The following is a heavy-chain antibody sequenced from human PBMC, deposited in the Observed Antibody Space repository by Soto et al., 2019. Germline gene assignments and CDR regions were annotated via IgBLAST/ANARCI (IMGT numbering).Heavy chain of an antibody. Sequence: SVFAVCLNEVGVGWIRQRPGKALEWLALIYWNDDKRYSPSIKSRLTITKDTSQNQVVLTMTHIHHVGTASYFFTNKHHIGVVLYVLAFWGQGTTVTVFS. CDR1: VFAVCLNEVG. D-gene: IGHD3-22*01. V-gene: IGHV2-5*01. CDR2: IYWNDDK. J-gene: IGHJ3*01. CDR3: TNKHHIGVVLYVLAF.